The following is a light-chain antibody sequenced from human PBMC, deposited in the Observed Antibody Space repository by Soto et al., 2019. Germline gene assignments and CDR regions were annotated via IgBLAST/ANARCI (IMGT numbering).Light chain of an antibody. V-gene: IGKV3-15*01. CDR2: GAS. CDR1: QSVSNN. CDR3: HQYNNWPPFT. Sequence: ELVMTQSPVTLSVSPGERATLSCRASQSVSNNLAWYQQKPGQAPSLLIYGASTRATGIPARFSGSGSGTAFTLTISSLQSEDFAVYYCHQYNNWPPFTFGQGTRLEIK. J-gene: IGKJ5*01.